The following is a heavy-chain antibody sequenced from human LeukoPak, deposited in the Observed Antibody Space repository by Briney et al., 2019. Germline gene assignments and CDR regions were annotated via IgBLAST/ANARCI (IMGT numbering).Heavy chain of an antibody. CDR2: IYYSGST. J-gene: IGHJ5*02. D-gene: IGHD2-2*01. V-gene: IGHV4-59*01. Sequence: SETLSLTCTVSGGSISSYYWIWIRQPPGKGLEWIGYIYYSGSTNYNPSLKSRVTISVDTSKNQFSLKLSSVTAADTAVYYCAREGCSSTSCYPGEKNWFDPWGQGTLVTVSS. CDR1: GGSISSYY. CDR3: AREGCSSTSCYPGEKNWFDP.